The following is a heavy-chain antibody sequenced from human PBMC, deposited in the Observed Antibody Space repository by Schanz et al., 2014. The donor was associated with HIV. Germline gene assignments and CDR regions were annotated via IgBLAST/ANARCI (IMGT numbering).Heavy chain of an antibody. J-gene: IGHJ5*02. CDR1: GDTFTNYA. CDR2: IIPIFGTT. CDR3: ARDLSSVGSGWYGKWFDP. V-gene: IGHV1-69*06. D-gene: IGHD6-19*01. Sequence: VQLVQSGAEVRRPGSSVKVSCKASGDTFTNYAITWVRQAPGQGLEWMGGIIPIFGTTNYAQKFQGRVTITADKSTSTAYMELSSLRSEDTAVYYCARDLSSVGSGWYGKWFDPWGQGTLVTVSS.